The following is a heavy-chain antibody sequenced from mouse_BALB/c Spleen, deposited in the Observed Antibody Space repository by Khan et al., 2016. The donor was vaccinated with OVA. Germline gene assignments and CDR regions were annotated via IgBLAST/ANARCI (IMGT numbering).Heavy chain of an antibody. D-gene: IGHD2-1*01. CDR2: IRNSGNT. V-gene: IGHV3-2*02. CDR3: ARDGNWYFDV. CDR1: GSSIPSDYA. J-gene: IGHJ1*01. Sequence: EVQLQESAPGLVKPSQSLALTCTVSGSSIPSDYAWNWIRQFPGSKLEWMGYIRNSGNTSYNPSLKSRITITRDTSKNQFFLQLNSVTTEDTATYYCARDGNWYFDVWGAGTTVTVSS.